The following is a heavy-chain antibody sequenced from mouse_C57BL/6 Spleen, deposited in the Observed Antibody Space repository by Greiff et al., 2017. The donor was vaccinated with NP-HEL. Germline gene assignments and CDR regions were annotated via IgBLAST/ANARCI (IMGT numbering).Heavy chain of an antibody. Sequence: QVQLQQPGAELVKPGASVKLSCKASGYTFTSYWMHWVKQRPGQGLEWIGMIHPNSGSTNYNEKFKSKATLTVDKSSSTAYMQLSSLTSEDSAVYYCARRYGNYYFDYWGQGTTLTVSS. CDR1: GYTFTSYW. D-gene: IGHD2-1*01. CDR3: ARRYGNYYFDY. J-gene: IGHJ2*01. CDR2: IHPNSGST. V-gene: IGHV1-64*01.